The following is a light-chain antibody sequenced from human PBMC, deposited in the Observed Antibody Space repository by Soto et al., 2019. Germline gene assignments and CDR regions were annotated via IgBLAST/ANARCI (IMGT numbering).Light chain of an antibody. CDR2: HAY. V-gene: IGKV3-20*01. CDR1: QSVSSNY. CDR3: QQYGSSPLT. J-gene: IGKJ3*01. Sequence: EIVLTQSPGTLSLSPGERATLSRRASQSVSSNYLAWYRQNPGQAPRLLIYHAYTRVTGIPDRFSGSGSGADFSLTISRLEPEDFAVYYCQQYGSSPLTFGPGTRVDIK.